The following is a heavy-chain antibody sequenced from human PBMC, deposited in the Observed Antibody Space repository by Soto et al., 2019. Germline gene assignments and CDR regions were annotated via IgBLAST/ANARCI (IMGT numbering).Heavy chain of an antibody. J-gene: IGHJ6*02. Sequence: WESLKISCKGSGYSFTSYWISWVRQMPGKGLEWMGRIDPSDSYTNYSPSFQGHVTISADKSISTAYLQWSSLKASDTAMYYCARPVTHIYRYGMDVWGQGTTVTVSS. CDR3: ARPVTHIYRYGMDV. V-gene: IGHV5-10-1*01. D-gene: IGHD4-17*01. CDR2: IDPSDSYT. CDR1: GYSFTSYW.